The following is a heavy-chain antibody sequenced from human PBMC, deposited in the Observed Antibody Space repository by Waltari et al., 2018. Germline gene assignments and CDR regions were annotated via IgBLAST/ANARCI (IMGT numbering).Heavy chain of an antibody. V-gene: IGHV1-2*06. D-gene: IGHD2-2*01. CDR2: INPNSGGT. CDR1: GYTFTGYY. Sequence: QVQLVQSGAEVKKPGASVKVSCKASGYTFTGYYMHWVRQAPGQGLEWMGRINPNSGGTNYAQKFQGRVTMTRDTSISTAYMELSRLGSDDTAVYYCARGYCSSTSCYNWFDPWGQGTLVTVSS. CDR3: ARGYCSSTSCYNWFDP. J-gene: IGHJ5*02.